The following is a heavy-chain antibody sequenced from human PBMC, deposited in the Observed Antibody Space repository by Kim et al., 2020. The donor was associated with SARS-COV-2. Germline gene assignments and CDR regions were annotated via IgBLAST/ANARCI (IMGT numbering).Heavy chain of an antibody. CDR2: ST. J-gene: IGHJ5*02. D-gene: IGHD2-15*01. V-gene: IGHV4-30-2*04. Sequence: STYYNPSLKSRVTISVDTSKNQFSLKLSSVTAADTAVYYCARVAVNWFDPWGQGTLVTVSS. CDR3: ARVAVNWFDP.